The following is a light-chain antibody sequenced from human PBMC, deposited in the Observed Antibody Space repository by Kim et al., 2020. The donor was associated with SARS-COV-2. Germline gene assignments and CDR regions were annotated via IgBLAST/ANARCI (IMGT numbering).Light chain of an antibody. J-gene: IGKJ1*01. CDR2: KAS. CDR3: QQYNTYAWT. Sequence: DIQMTQSPSTLSASVGDRVTITCRASQRINSWLAWFQQKPGKAPKLLIYKASSLQSGVPSRFSGSGSGTEFTLTISSLQADDFATYYCQQYNTYAWTFGQGTKVDIK. CDR1: QRINSW. V-gene: IGKV1-5*03.